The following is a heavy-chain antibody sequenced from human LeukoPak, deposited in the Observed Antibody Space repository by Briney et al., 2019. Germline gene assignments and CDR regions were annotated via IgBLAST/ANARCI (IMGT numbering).Heavy chain of an antibody. CDR2: INPSGGST. J-gene: IGHJ6*04. V-gene: IGHV1-46*01. D-gene: IGHD6-13*01. Sequence: GASVKIPCKASGYTFTYYYMHWVRQAPGQGLEWMGIINPSGGSTTYAQNFQGRVTMTKDTSTNTVYMELSSLRSEDTAIYYCARDQEDGSIWYRDYYQYYGLDVWGKGTTVTVSS. CDR3: ARDQEDGSIWYRDYYQYYGLDV. CDR1: GYTFTYYY.